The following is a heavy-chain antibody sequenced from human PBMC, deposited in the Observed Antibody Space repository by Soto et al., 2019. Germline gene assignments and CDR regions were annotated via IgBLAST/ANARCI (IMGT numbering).Heavy chain of an antibody. CDR2: IYHSGST. Sequence: SETLSLTCTVSGGSISSYYWSWIRQPPGKGLEWIGYIYHSGSTNYNPSLKSRVTISVDTSKNQFSLKLSSVTAADTAVYYCARGVIWGGYDQYYFDYWGQGTLVTVSS. V-gene: IGHV4-59*01. CDR1: GGSISSYY. D-gene: IGHD5-12*01. J-gene: IGHJ4*02. CDR3: ARGVIWGGYDQYYFDY.